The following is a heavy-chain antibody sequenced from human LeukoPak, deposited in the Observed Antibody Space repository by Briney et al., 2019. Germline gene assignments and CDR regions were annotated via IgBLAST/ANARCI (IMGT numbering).Heavy chain of an antibody. V-gene: IGHV3-23*01. CDR3: AKDQGDIVVVPAAQGH. CDR1: GFTFSSYA. CDR2: TSGSGGST. D-gene: IGHD2-2*01. Sequence: GGSLRLSCAASGFTFSSYAMSWVRQAPGKGLEWVSATSGSGGSTYYADSVKGRFTISRDNSKNTLYLQMNSLRAEDTAVYYCAKDQGDIVVVPAAQGHWGQGTLVTVSS. J-gene: IGHJ4*02.